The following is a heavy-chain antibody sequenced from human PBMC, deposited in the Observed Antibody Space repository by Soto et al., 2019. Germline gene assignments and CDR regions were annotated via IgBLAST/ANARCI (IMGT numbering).Heavy chain of an antibody. Sequence: QITLKEFGPTLVNPTQTLTLTCTFSGFSLSTSGVGVGWIRQPPGKALEWLALIYWNDDKRYSPSLKSRLTITKDTSKNQVVLTMTNMDPVDTATYYCALSLYYYDSSYFDYWGQGTLVTVSS. V-gene: IGHV2-5*01. J-gene: IGHJ4*02. CDR3: ALSLYYYDSSYFDY. CDR2: IYWNDDK. CDR1: GFSLSTSGVG. D-gene: IGHD3-22*01.